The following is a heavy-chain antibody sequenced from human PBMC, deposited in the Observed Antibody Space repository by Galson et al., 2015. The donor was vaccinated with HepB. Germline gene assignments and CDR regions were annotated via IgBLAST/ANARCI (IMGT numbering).Heavy chain of an antibody. Sequence: ASGFGFSSYTMNWVRQAPGKGLEWVSSISRSRNFIYYVDSVKGRFTISRDNAKNSLYLQMNSLRAEDTAVYYCARIFGELPNFDYWGQGPLVPVSS. D-gene: IGHD3-10*01. CDR3: ARIFGELPNFDY. CDR2: ISRSRNFI. J-gene: IGHJ4*02. CDR1: GFGFSSYT. V-gene: IGHV3-21*01.